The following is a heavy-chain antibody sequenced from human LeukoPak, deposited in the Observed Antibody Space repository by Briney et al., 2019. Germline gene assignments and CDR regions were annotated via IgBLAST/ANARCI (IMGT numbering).Heavy chain of an antibody. CDR1: GDSVSSNSAA. J-gene: IGHJ4*02. CDR2: TYYRSKWYN. D-gene: IGHD6-13*01. V-gene: IGHV6-1*01. Sequence: SQTLSLTSAISGDSVSSNSAAWNWIRQSPSRGLEWLGRTYYRSKWYNDYAVSVKSRITINPYTSKNQFSLQLNSVTPEDTAVYYGARVAAAGFPFDYWGQGTLVTVSS. CDR3: ARVAAAGFPFDY.